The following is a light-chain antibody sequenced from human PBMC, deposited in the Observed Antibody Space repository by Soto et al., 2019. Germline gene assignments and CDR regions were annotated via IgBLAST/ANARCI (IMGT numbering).Light chain of an antibody. CDR2: GAS. Sequence: DVQVTQSPSSLSAFVGDRVTITCRTSQTISNYLNWYQQQPGKAPNLLIYGASSLQSGVPSRFSGRGAGRDFTLTISSLQREDFATYFCQQGASAPLTFGQGTKV. J-gene: IGKJ1*01. V-gene: IGKV1-39*01. CDR3: QQGASAPLT. CDR1: QTISNY.